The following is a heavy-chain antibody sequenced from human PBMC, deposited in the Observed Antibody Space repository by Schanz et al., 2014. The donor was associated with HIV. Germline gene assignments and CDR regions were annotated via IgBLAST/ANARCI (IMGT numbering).Heavy chain of an antibody. Sequence: QVQLQQWGAGLLKPSETLSLTCAVYGSSVTYFYWTWIRQPPGKGLEWIGEINHSESTNYNPSLKSRVTISVDTSKNHFSLELTSVTAADTAVYYCARDVVVQSHALMDVWGQGATVTVSS. V-gene: IGHV4-34*02. D-gene: IGHD2-21*01. CDR2: INHSEST. CDR1: GSSVTYFY. J-gene: IGHJ6*02. CDR3: ARDVVVQSHALMDV.